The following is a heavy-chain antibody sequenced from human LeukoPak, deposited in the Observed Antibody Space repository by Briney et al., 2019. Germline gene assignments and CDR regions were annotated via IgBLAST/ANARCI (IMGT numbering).Heavy chain of an antibody. D-gene: IGHD3-22*01. V-gene: IGHV3-15*01. CDR2: IKSKTDGGTT. J-gene: IGHJ4*02. Sequence: PGGSLRLSCAASGFTFSNAWMTWVRQAPGKGLEWVGLIKSKTDGGTTDYAAPVKGRFTISRDDSKNTVYLEMNSLKTEDTAVYYCTTWLRRDEYFYDTCVYYCDFWGQGTLVTVSS. CDR1: GFTFSNAW. CDR3: TTWLRRDEYFYDTCVYYCDF.